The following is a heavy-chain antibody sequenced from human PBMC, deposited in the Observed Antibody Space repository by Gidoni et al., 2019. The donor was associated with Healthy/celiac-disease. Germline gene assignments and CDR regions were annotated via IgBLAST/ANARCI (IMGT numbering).Heavy chain of an antibody. CDR3: ARDHGGGVFA. D-gene: IGHD1-26*01. V-gene: IGHV4-59*01. J-gene: IGHJ4*02. CDR1: GGSISSYY. Sequence: QVQLQESGPGLVKPSETLSLTCTVSGGSISSYYWSWIRQPPGKGLEWIGYIYYSGSTNYNPSLKSRVTISVDTSKNQFSLKLSSVTAADTAVYYCARDHGGGVFAWGQGTLVTVSS. CDR2: IYYSGST.